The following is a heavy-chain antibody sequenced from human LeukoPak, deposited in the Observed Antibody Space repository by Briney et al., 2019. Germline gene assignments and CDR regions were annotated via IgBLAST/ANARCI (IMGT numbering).Heavy chain of an antibody. Sequence: TGRSLTLSCTASGFTFDDYRMNWVRQAPGKGLEWVSGISWNSGSIGYADSVKGRFTISRDNAKNSLYLQMNSLRPEDTALYYCAKDSINYAMDVWGQGTTVTVSS. CDR2: ISWNSGSI. V-gene: IGHV3-9*01. J-gene: IGHJ6*02. D-gene: IGHD2/OR15-2a*01. CDR3: AKDSINYAMDV. CDR1: GFTFDDYR.